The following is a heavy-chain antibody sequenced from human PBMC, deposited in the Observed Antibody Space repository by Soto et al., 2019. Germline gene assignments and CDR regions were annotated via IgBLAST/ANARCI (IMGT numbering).Heavy chain of an antibody. CDR2: IYYSGST. J-gene: IGHJ4*02. CDR1: GGSVSSGSYY. D-gene: IGHD3-22*01. Sequence: QVQLQESGPGLVKPSETLSLTCTVSGGSVSSGSYYWSWIRQPPGKGLEWIGYIYYSGSTNYNHSLKSRVTISVDTSKNQFSLKLSSVTAADTAVYYCARGDYYDSSGYGVDYWGQGTLVTGSS. CDR3: ARGDYYDSSGYGVDY. V-gene: IGHV4-61*01.